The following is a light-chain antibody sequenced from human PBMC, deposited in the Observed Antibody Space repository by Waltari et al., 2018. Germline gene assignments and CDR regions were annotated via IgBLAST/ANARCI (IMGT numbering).Light chain of an antibody. J-gene: IGLJ2*01. V-gene: IGLV3-1*01. CDR2: EDS. Sequence: SYDLTQPPSVSVSPGQAASIPCSGDNLGDRYVCWYQQKPGQSPLLIIFEDSKRPSGISERFSASNSGNTATLTISGTQTLDEAVYFCQAWDDKIEVFGGGTRLTVL. CDR1: NLGDRY. CDR3: QAWDDKIEV.